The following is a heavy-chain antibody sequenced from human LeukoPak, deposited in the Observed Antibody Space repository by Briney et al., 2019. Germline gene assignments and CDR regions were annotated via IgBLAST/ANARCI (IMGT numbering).Heavy chain of an antibody. CDR2: ISYDGSNK. J-gene: IGHJ4*02. CDR1: GFTFSSYA. V-gene: IGHV3-30*04. CDR3: ARDRGIAAAGPFDY. Sequence: GSLLLSCAASGFTFSSYAMHWVRQAPGKGLEWVAVISYDGSNKYYADSVKGRFTISRDNSKNTLYLQMNSLRAEDTAVYYCARDRGIAAAGPFDYWGQGTLVTVSS. D-gene: IGHD6-13*01.